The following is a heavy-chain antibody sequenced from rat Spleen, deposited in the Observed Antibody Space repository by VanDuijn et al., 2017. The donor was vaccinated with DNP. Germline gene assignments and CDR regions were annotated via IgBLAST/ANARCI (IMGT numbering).Heavy chain of an antibody. J-gene: IGHJ3*01. V-gene: IGHV5S13*01. D-gene: IGHD1-11*01. CDR1: GFTFNNYL. CDR3: ATGVYGGYEDWFAN. Sequence: EVQLVESGGDLVQPGRSLKLSCVASGFTFNNYLMTWIRQVSAKGLEWVASISTSGEYTHYGDSVKGRFSISRDNAKDTQYLQMDSLRPEDTATYYCATGVYGGYEDWFANWGQGTLVTVSS. CDR2: ISTSGEYT.